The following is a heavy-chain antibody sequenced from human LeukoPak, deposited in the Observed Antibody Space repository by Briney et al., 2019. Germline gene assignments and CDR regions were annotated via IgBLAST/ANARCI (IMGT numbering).Heavy chain of an antibody. CDR2: ISDNGGST. CDR1: GFTPISYA. CDR3: AKKDSSTWYDY. Sequence: PGGSLRLSRAASGFTPISYAMCWVRHTPGRGLEWVSTISDNGGSTYYADSVTGRFTISRDNSKNTLYLQMNSLRAEDTAIYFCAKKDSSTWYDYWGQGTLVTVSS. J-gene: IGHJ4*02. V-gene: IGHV3-23*01. D-gene: IGHD6-13*01.